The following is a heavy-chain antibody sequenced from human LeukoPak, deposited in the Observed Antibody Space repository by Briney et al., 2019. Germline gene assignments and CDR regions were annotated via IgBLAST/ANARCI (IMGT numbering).Heavy chain of an antibody. Sequence: SETLSLTCTVSGGSISSYYWSWIRQPAGKGLEWIGRIYSSGSTNYNPSLKSRVTMSVDTPKNQFSLRLSSVTAADTAVYYCARDPSHTRGYFDYWGQGTLVTVSS. V-gene: IGHV4-4*07. CDR3: ARDPSHTRGYFDY. CDR2: IYSSGST. J-gene: IGHJ4*02. D-gene: IGHD2-2*01. CDR1: GGSISSYY.